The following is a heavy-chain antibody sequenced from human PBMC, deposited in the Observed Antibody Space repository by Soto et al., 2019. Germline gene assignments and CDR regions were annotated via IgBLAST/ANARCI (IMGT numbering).Heavy chain of an antibody. CDR1: GFTFSSYA. Sequence: EVQLLESGGGLVQPGGSLRLSCAASGFTFSSYAMSWVRQAPGKGLEWVSAISGSGGSTYYADSVKGRFTISRDNSKNTLYLQMNSLRAEDTAVYYCAKLPRSYCGGDCYPYWYFDLWGRGTLVTVSS. CDR2: ISGSGGST. J-gene: IGHJ2*01. V-gene: IGHV3-23*01. D-gene: IGHD2-21*02. CDR3: AKLPRSYCGGDCYPYWYFDL.